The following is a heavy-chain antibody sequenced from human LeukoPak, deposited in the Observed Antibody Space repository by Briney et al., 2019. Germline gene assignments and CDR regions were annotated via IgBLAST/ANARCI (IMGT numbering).Heavy chain of an antibody. V-gene: IGHV1-2*02. CDR2: INPNSGGT. Sequence: ASVKVSCKASGYTFTGYYMHWVRQAPGQGLEWMGWINPNSGGTNYAQKFQGRVTMTRDTSISTAYMELRSLRSDDTAVYYCARSPPEWLSIFYYYYGMDVWGQGTTVTVSS. CDR3: ARSPPEWLSIFYYYYGMDV. D-gene: IGHD3-3*01. J-gene: IGHJ6*02. CDR1: GYTFTGYY.